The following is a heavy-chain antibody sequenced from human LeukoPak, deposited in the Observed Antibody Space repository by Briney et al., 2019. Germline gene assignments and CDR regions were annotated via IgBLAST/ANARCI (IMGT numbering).Heavy chain of an antibody. Sequence: SETLSLTCAVYGGSFSGYYWSWIRQPPGKGLEWIGYIYDSGNTYYNPSLKSRVTISTDTSKNQFSLKLSSVTAADTAVYYCARDRGIMTTFGGVIAKGAHYWGQGTLVTVSS. CDR3: ARDRGIMTTFGGVIAKGAHY. D-gene: IGHD3-16*02. CDR2: IYDSGNT. J-gene: IGHJ4*02. CDR1: GGSFSGYY. V-gene: IGHV4-59*12.